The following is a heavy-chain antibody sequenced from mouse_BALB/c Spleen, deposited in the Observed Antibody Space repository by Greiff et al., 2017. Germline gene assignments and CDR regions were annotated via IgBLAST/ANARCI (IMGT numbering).Heavy chain of an antibody. CDR3: TREDGFGSY. CDR1: GYTFTSYY. Sequence: QVQLKESGAELVKPGASVKLSCKASGYTFTSYYMYWVKQRPGQGLEWIGEINPSNGGTNFNEKFKSKATLTVDKSSSTAYMQLSSLTSEDSAVYYCTREDGFGSYWGQGTLVTVSA. D-gene: IGHD2-3*01. J-gene: IGHJ3*01. CDR2: INPSNGGT. V-gene: IGHV1S81*02.